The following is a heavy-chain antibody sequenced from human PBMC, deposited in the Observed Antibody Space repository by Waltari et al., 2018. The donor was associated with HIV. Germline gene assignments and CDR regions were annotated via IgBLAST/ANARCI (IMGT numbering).Heavy chain of an antibody. V-gene: IGHV3-48*03. CDR2: ISGSGSTI. CDR1: RLTFSNYA. CDR3: ARDGHHGVTKRGNAFDL. D-gene: IGHD2-21*02. Sequence: EVQLVESGGGAVQPGGSLSLPCVASRLTFSNYAMNWLRQAPGKDLEWISYISGSGSTIYYSDSVKGRFTISRDNAKNSLYLRMNYLTAEDTAIYYCARDGHHGVTKRGNAFDLWGQGTMVTVSP. J-gene: IGHJ3*01.